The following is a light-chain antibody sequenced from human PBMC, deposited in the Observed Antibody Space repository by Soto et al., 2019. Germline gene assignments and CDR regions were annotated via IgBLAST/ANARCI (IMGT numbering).Light chain of an antibody. CDR3: QQFDNLPST. Sequence: DLQMTQSPSSLSASVGDRVTIICQASQDINNYLNWYQQKPGKAPKLLIYDSSNLEIGVPSRFSGSGYGTRFSFTISSLQPEDIATYYCQQFDNLPSTFGQGTRLEIK. CDR2: DSS. CDR1: QDINNY. J-gene: IGKJ5*01. V-gene: IGKV1-33*01.